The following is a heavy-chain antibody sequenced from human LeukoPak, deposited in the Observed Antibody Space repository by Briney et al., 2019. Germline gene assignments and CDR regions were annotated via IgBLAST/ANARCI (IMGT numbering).Heavy chain of an antibody. CDR1: GLTFSGSW. CDR2: IDGDGRTT. J-gene: IGHJ5*02. Sequence: GGSLRLSCTGSGLTFSGSWMHWVRQAPGKGLVWVSRIDGDGRTTNYADSVKGRFTISRDNAKDMLYLQMNSLRAEDTAVYYCARGKDNSFDRWGQGTLVTVSS. V-gene: IGHV3-74*01. CDR3: ARGKDNSFDR.